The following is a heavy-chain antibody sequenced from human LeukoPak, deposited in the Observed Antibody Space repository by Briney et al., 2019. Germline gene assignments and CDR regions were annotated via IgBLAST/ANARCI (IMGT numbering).Heavy chain of an antibody. CDR3: ARSLVGAAYYFDC. Sequence: PSETLSLTCAVYGGSFSGYYWSWIRQPPGKGLEWIGEINHSGSTNYNPSLKSRVSISVDTSKNQFSLKLSSVTAADTAVYYCARSLVGAAYYFDCWGQGTLVTVSS. V-gene: IGHV4-34*01. J-gene: IGHJ4*02. D-gene: IGHD1-26*01. CDR2: INHSGST. CDR1: GGSFSGYY.